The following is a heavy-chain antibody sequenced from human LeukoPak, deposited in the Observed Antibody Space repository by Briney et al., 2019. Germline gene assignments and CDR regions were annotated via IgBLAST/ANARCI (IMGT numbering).Heavy chain of an antibody. J-gene: IGHJ4*02. CDR2: ISYDGSNK. CDR3: VKVTMVRGVTQSGDY. CDR1: GFTFSSYG. V-gene: IGHV3-30*18. Sequence: PGRSLRLSCAASGFTFSSYGMHWVRQAPGKGLEWVAVISYDGSNKYYADSVKGRFTISRDNSKNTLYLQMNSLRAEDTAVYYCVKVTMVRGVTQSGDYWGQGTLVTVSS. D-gene: IGHD3-10*01.